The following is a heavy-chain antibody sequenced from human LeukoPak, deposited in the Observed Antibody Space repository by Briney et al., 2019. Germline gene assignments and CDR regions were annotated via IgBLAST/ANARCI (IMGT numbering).Heavy chain of an antibody. V-gene: IGHV4-59*01. CDR1: GGSMRDYY. CDR2: IYYSGST. Sequence: SETLSLTCTVSGGSMRDYYWSWIRQPPGKGLEWIGYIYYSGSTNYNPSLKSRVTISVDTSKNQFSLRLSSVTAADTAVYYCARHRYYYDSSGYYYQPWGQGTLVTVSS. CDR3: ARHRYYYDSSGYYYQP. D-gene: IGHD3-22*01. J-gene: IGHJ5*02.